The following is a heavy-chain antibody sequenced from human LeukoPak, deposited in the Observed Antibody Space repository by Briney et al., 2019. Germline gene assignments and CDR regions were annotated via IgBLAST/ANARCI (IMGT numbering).Heavy chain of an antibody. J-gene: IGHJ4*02. CDR2: IKGDTSYA. CDR3: ARDNDVWSLDF. CDR1: GFSFSNAW. V-gene: IGHV3-74*01. Sequence: PGGSLRLSCAVSGFSFSNAWMNWVRQAPGKGLVWVARIKGDTSYANYADSVKGRFTISRDNAKNTLYLQMNSLRVEDTAVYYCARDNDVWSLDFWGPGSLVTVSS. D-gene: IGHD3-3*01.